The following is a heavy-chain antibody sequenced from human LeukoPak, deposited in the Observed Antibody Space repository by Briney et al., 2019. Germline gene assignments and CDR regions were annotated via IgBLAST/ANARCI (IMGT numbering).Heavy chain of an antibody. V-gene: IGHV7-4-1*02. D-gene: IGHD6-19*01. CDR3: ARDGGTGWYQLL. Sequence: ASVKVSCKAAGYTFTGYYIHWVRQAPGQGLEWMGWINTDSGNPTYAQGFTGRFVFSLDSSVSTAYLQISSLEADDTALYYCARDGGTGWYQLLWGQGTMVTVSS. J-gene: IGHJ3*01. CDR1: GYTFTGYY. CDR2: INTDSGNP.